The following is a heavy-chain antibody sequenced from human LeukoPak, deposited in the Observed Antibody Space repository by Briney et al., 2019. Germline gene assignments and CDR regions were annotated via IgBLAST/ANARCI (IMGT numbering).Heavy chain of an antibody. CDR2: MNPNSGNT. Sequence: ASVKVSCKASGYAFTSYDINWVRQATGQGLEWMGWMNPNSGNTGYAQKFQGRVTMTRNTSISTAYMELSSLRSEDTAVYYCARLVYDYVWGSYRPQLYGMDVWGQGTTVTVSS. V-gene: IGHV1-8*01. D-gene: IGHD3-16*02. J-gene: IGHJ6*02. CDR1: GYAFTSYD. CDR3: ARLVYDYVWGSYRPQLYGMDV.